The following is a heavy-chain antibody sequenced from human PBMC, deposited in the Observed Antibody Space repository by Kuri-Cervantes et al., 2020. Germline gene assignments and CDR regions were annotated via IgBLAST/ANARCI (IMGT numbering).Heavy chain of an antibody. CDR1: GFTFSSYA. J-gene: IGHJ6*02. V-gene: IGHV3-30-3*01. CDR3: ARDPSRNYYGSGSYYNAVQYYYYYGMDV. CDR2: ISYDGSNK. Sequence: GESLKIPCAASGFTFSSYAMHWVRQAPGKGLEWVAVISYDGSNKYYADSVKGRFTISRDNSKNTLYLQMNSLRAEDTAVYYCARDPSRNYYGSGSYYNAVQYYYYYGMDVWGQGTTVTVSS. D-gene: IGHD3-10*01.